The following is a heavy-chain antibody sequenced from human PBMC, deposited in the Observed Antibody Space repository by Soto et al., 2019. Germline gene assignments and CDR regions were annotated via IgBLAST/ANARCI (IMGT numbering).Heavy chain of an antibody. CDR2: IYYSGST. J-gene: IGHJ5*02. D-gene: IGHD6-13*01. Sequence: QLQLQESGPGLVKPSETLSLTCTVSGGSISSSSYYWGWIRQPPGKGLEWIGSIYYSGSTYYNPSLQSRVTISVDTSKDQFSLKLSSVTAADTAVYYCARHQCHSSSYVDPWGQGTLVTVSS. V-gene: IGHV4-39*01. CDR1: GGSISSSSYY. CDR3: ARHQCHSSSYVDP.